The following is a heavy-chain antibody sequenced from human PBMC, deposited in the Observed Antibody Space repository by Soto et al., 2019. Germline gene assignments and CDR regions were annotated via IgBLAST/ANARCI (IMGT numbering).Heavy chain of an antibody. CDR1: GFTFSLYS. CDR3: ARAVTWGLDV. D-gene: IGHD3-10*01. J-gene: IGHJ6*02. V-gene: IGHV3-48*01. CDR2: ISRSSTGI. Sequence: EVQLVESGGGLVQPGGSLRLSCAASGFTFSLYSMSWVRQAPGKGLEWVSYISRSSTGIHYADSVKGRFTISRDDDTNSMHLQMNSLSAGDTAVYSCARAVTWGLDVWGQGTTVSISS.